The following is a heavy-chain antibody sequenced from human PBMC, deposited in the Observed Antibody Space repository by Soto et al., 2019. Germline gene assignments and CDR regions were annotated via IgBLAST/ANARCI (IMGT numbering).Heavy chain of an antibody. CDR3: ARLAYAPLGISGWFDP. CDR1: GYTFTSYG. V-gene: IGHV1-18*04. CDR2: ISAYNGNT. Sequence: SVKVSCKASGYTFTSYGISWVRQAPGQGLEWMGWISAYNGNTNYAQKLQGRVTMTTATSTSTAYMELRSLRSDDTAVYYCARLAYAPLGISGWFDPWGQGTLVIGSS. J-gene: IGHJ5*02. D-gene: IGHD2-2*01.